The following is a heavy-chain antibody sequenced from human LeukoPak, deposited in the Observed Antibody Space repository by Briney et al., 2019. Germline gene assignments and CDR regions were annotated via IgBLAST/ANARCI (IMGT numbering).Heavy chain of an antibody. CDR3: AKDPFVYDFWSGYTKPRYYFDY. D-gene: IGHD3-3*01. J-gene: IGHJ4*02. Sequence: PGGSLRLSCAASGFTFSSYSMNWVRQAPGKGLEWVSYISSSSSTIYYADSVKGRFTISRDNSKNTLYLQMNSLRAEDTAVYYCAKDPFVYDFWSGYTKPRYYFDYWGQGTLVTVSS. CDR1: GFTFSSYS. CDR2: ISSSSSTI. V-gene: IGHV3-48*01.